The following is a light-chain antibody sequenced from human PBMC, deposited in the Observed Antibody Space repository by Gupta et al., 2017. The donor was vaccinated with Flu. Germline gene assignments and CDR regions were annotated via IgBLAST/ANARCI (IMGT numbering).Light chain of an antibody. CDR2: DVN. J-gene: IGLJ3*02. Sequence: QSALTQPASVSGSPGQSIAISCTGTSSDIGAYDYVCWYQHHPGKASKLIIYDVNNRTSGVFTCFSGSNSGNTASLTISGLQAEAEAQYYCGAYGAVGVFGGGTKVTVL. CDR3: GAYGAVGV. V-gene: IGLV2-14*01. CDR1: SSDIGAYDY.